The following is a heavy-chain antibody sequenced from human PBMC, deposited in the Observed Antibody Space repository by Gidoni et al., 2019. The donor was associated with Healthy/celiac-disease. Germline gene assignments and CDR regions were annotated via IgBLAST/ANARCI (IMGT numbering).Heavy chain of an antibody. CDR2: IYHSGST. CDR3: ARDRRYYYDSSALFDY. CDR1: GYSISNGYY. D-gene: IGHD3-22*01. Sequence: QVQLQESGPGLVKPSETLSLTCPVPGYSISNGYYWGWIRQPPGKGLEWIGSIYHSGSTYYNPSLKSRVTISVDTSKNQFSLKLSSVTAADTAVYYCARDRRYYYDSSALFDYWGQGTLVTVSS. J-gene: IGHJ4*02. V-gene: IGHV4-38-2*02.